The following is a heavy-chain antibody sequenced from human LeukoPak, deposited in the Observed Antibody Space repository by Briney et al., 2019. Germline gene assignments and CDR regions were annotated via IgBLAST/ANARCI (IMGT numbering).Heavy chain of an antibody. Sequence: GGYLRLSCAASGFTFSSYAMSWVGPAPGKGLEWVSALSGSGGSTYYADSVKGRFTISRDNSKNTLYLQMNSLRAEDTAVYYCAEAQRVGATTGGYYFDYWGQGTLVTVSS. J-gene: IGHJ4*02. CDR3: AEAQRVGATTGGYYFDY. CDR1: GFTFSSYA. V-gene: IGHV3-23*01. D-gene: IGHD1-26*01. CDR2: LSGSGGST.